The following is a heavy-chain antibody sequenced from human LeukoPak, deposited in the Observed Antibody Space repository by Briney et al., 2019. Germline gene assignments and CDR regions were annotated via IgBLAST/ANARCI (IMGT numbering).Heavy chain of an antibody. J-gene: IGHJ4*02. CDR1: GYSFTSYW. CDR3: ARPAEGAAPPFAY. V-gene: IGHV5-51*01. CDR2: IYPGDSDT. Sequence: GESLKISCKGSGYSFTSYWIGWVRQMPGKVLDWMVIIYPGDSDTRYSPSFQGQVTISADKSISTAYLQWISLKASDTAMYYCARPAEGAAPPFAYWGQGTLVTVSS. D-gene: IGHD6-13*01.